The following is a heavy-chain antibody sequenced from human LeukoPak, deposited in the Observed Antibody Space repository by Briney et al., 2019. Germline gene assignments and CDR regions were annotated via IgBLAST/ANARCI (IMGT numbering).Heavy chain of an antibody. CDR1: GFTFSNIW. J-gene: IGHJ6*02. V-gene: IGHV3-15*01. Sequence: GGSLRLSCTASGFTFSNIWMTWGRQAPGKGLGWVGLGKIKADGGTADYAAFAKGIFPISRDNSKNRAYQQMNSLTTEDTAVYYCSPHRGGGAKEPYWSNMDVWGQGTTVTVSS. CDR2: GKIKADGGTA. CDR3: SPHRGGGAKEPYWSNMDV. D-gene: IGHD2-21*01.